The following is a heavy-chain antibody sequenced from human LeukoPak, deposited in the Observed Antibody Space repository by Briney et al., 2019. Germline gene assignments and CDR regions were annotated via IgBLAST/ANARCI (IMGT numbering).Heavy chain of an antibody. CDR3: AKEGPYCGGDCYGVFDY. CDR2: ISNRGSTI. Sequence: PGGSLRLSCAASGFTFRTSAMSWVRQAPAKGLEWVSVISNRGSTIHYADSVKGRFTISRDNSKNTLYLQMKGLRAEDTAIYYCAKEGPYCGGDCYGVFDYWGQGTLVTVSS. J-gene: IGHJ4*02. CDR1: GFTFRTSA. D-gene: IGHD2-21*02. V-gene: IGHV3-23*01.